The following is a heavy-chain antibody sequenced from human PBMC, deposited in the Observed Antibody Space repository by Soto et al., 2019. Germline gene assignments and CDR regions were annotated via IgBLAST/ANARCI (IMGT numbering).Heavy chain of an antibody. Sequence: LRLSCAASGFTVSNTFMSWVRQAPGKGLEWVSVIYTGGYTNYAVSVKGRFTISRDNSKNTLYLQMNNLRAEDTAMYFCARYPSYTSGFDRWGQGTLVTVSS. V-gene: IGHV3-53*01. CDR3: ARYPSYTSGFDR. CDR2: IYTGGYT. D-gene: IGHD6-19*01. CDR1: GFTVSNTF. J-gene: IGHJ1*01.